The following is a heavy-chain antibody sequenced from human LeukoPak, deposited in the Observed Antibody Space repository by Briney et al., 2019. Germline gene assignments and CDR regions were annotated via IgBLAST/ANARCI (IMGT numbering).Heavy chain of an antibody. Sequence: PGGSLRLSCAASGFTFSSYWMHWVRQAPGKGLVWVSRINSDGSSTSYADSVKGRFTISRDNAKDTLYLQMNSLRAEDTAVYYCARGYYDILTGYPRFDYWGQGTLVTVSS. J-gene: IGHJ4*02. D-gene: IGHD3-9*01. CDR2: INSDGSST. V-gene: IGHV3-74*01. CDR3: ARGYYDILTGYPRFDY. CDR1: GFTFSSYW.